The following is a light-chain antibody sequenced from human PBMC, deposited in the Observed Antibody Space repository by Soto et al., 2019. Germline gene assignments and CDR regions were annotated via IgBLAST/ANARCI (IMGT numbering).Light chain of an antibody. V-gene: IGKV3-15*01. J-gene: IGKJ2*01. CDR1: ESLSTY. CDR2: GAS. CDR3: QRYNDWPFT. Sequence: EIVMTQSPATLSVSPGERVTLSCRASESLSTYLAWYQQKPGQAPRLLIYGASTKATGIPARFSGSGSATDFTLTISSLQSEDFEVYYCQRYNDWPFTFGQGTKLEI.